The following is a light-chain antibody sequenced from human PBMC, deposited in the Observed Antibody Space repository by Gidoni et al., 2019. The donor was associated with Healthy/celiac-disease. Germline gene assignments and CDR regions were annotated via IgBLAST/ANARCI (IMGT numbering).Light chain of an antibody. CDR1: QSVSSN. J-gene: IGKJ4*01. CDR2: CAS. Sequence: EIVMTQSPATLSVYPGESATLSCRASQSVSSNLAWYQQKPGQAPRLLIYCASTRATGIPARFSGSGSGTDFTLTISSLQSEDFAVYYCQQYHHWPLTFGGGTKVEIK. V-gene: IGKV3-15*01. CDR3: QQYHHWPLT.